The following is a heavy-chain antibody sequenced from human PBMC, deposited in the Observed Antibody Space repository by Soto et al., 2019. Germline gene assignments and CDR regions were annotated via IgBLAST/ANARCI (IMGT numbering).Heavy chain of an antibody. Sequence: QLQLQESGSGLVKPSETLSLTCIVSNGSISSRSSYWGWIRQTPGKGLEWIGSIYYIGNTYSNPSLKRRVTISIDTSKTKFYLKMNSVTAADTAVYFCGVQDYGAKGYYFENWGQGALVTVSS. CDR1: NGSISSRSSY. CDR2: IYYIGNT. CDR3: GVQDYGAKGYYFEN. V-gene: IGHV4-39*01. D-gene: IGHD4-17*01. J-gene: IGHJ4*02.